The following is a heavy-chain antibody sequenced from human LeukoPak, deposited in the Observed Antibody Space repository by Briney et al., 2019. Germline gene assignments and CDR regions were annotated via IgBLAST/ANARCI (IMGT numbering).Heavy chain of an antibody. J-gene: IGHJ6*02. CDR2: FSSTSSTI. CDR1: GFTFSNYS. D-gene: IGHD3-22*01. Sequence: GGSLRLSCAASGFTFSNYSMNWVRQAPGKGLEWVSYFSSTSSTIYYADSVKGRFTISRDNAKNSLYLQMNSLRDEDTAVYYCARGGSGYGDYLYFYAMDVWGQGTTVTVSS. CDR3: ARGGSGYGDYLYFYAMDV. V-gene: IGHV3-48*02.